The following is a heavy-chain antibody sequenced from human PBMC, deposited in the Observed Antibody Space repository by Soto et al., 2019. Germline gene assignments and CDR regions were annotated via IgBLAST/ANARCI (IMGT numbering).Heavy chain of an antibody. CDR3: ARVPPYGSSWRYYYYGMDV. V-gene: IGHV4-61*01. J-gene: IGHJ6*02. CDR1: GGSVSSGSYY. Sequence: SETLSLTCTVSGGSVSSGSYYWSWIRQPPGKGLEWIGYIYYSGSTNYNPSLKSRVTISVDTSKNQFSLKLSSVTAADTAVYYCARVPPYGSSWRYYYYGMDVWGQGTTVTVSS. CDR2: IYYSGST. D-gene: IGHD6-13*01.